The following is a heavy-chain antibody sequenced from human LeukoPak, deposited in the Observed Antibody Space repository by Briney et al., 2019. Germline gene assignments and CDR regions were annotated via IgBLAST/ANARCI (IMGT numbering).Heavy chain of an antibody. CDR3: VRKLWLWGWFDY. CDR1: GGSFSGYY. CDR2: INHSGST. V-gene: IGHV4-34*01. Sequence: SETLSLTCAVYGGSFSGYYWSWIRQPPGKGLEWIGEINHSGSTNYNPSLKSRVTISVDTSKNQFSLKLSSVTAADTAVYYCVRKLWLWGWFDYWGQGTLVTVSS. D-gene: IGHD3-10*01. J-gene: IGHJ4*02.